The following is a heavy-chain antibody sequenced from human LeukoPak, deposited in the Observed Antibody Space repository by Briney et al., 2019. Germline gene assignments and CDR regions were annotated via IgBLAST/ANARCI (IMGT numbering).Heavy chain of an antibody. Sequence: ASVKVSCKASGYTFTSYGISWVRQAPGQGLEWMGWISAYNGNTNYAQKFQGRVTITADESTSTAYMELSSLRSEDTAVYYCARDGKNYYGSGSYPNAFDIWGQGTMVTVSS. V-gene: IGHV1-18*01. J-gene: IGHJ3*02. CDR2: ISAYNGNT. CDR3: ARDGKNYYGSGSYPNAFDI. CDR1: GYTFTSYG. D-gene: IGHD3-10*01.